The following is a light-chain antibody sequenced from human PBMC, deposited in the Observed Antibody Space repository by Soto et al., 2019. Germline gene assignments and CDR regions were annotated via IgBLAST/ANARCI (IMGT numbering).Light chain of an antibody. J-gene: IGKJ1*01. CDR1: QSLVYSDGNTY. CDR2: EVS. Sequence: DVVMTQSPLSLPVTLGQPASISCRSSQSLVYSDGNTYLSWFQQRPGQSPRRLIYEVSNRDSGVPDRFSGSGSGTDFTLKISRVEAEDVGVYYCVQGRHWPPKFGQGTKVEIK. CDR3: VQGRHWPPK. V-gene: IGKV2-30*01.